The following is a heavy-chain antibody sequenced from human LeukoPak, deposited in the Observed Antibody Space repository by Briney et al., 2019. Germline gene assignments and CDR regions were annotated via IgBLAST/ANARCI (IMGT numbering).Heavy chain of an antibody. J-gene: IGHJ5*02. Sequence: PGGSLRLSCAASGFTFISYTMSWVRQAPGKGLEWVSSISSSSRDINYADSVKGRFTISRDNAWNSLYLQMNSLRAEDTAVYYCARGFGRPWGQGTLVTVSS. CDR3: ARGFGRP. D-gene: IGHD3-10*01. V-gene: IGHV3-21*04. CDR1: GFTFISYT. CDR2: ISSSSRDI.